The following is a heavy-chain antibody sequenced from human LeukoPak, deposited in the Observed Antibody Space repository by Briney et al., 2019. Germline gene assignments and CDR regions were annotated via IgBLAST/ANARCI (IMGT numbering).Heavy chain of an antibody. CDR2: IYSGGST. CDR1: GFTVSSNY. CDR3: ARGIAAAANEDRFDP. V-gene: IGHV3-53*01. Sequence: PGGSLRLSCAASGFTVSSNYMSWVRQAPGKGLEWVSVIYSGGSTYYADSGKGRFTISRDNSKNTLYLQMNSLRAEDTAVYYCARGIAAAANEDRFDPWGQGTLVTVSS. D-gene: IGHD6-13*01. J-gene: IGHJ5*02.